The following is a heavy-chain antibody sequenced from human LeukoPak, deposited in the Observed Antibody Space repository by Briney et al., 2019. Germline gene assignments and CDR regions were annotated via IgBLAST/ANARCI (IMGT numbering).Heavy chain of an antibody. J-gene: IGHJ6*02. D-gene: IGHD1-14*01. Sequence: PSETLSLTCAVYGGSFSGYYWSWIRQPPGKGLEWIGEINHSGSTNYNPSLKSRVTISVDTSKNQFSLKLSSVTAADTAVYYCARGELDRRPHTYYYYYGMDVWGQGTTVTVSS. CDR1: GGSFSGYY. CDR2: INHSGST. V-gene: IGHV4-34*01. CDR3: ARGELDRRPHTYYYYYGMDV.